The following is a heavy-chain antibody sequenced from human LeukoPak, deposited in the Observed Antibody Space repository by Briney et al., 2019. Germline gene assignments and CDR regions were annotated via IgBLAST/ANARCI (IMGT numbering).Heavy chain of an antibody. CDR3: ARVKYDSSGYYWFDP. J-gene: IGHJ5*02. CDR2: ISAYNGYT. V-gene: IGHV1-18*01. CDR1: GYTFTSYG. D-gene: IGHD3-22*01. Sequence: GASVKVSCKASGYTFTSYGISWVRQAPGQGLEWMGWISAYNGYTKYAEKLQGRVTMTTDTSTSTAYMELRSLRSDDTAVYYCARVKYDSSGYYWFDPWGQGTLVTVSS.